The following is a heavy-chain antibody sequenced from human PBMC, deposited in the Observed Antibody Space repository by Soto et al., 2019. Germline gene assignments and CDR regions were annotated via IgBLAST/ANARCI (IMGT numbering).Heavy chain of an antibody. CDR1: GGSISSSTYY. Sequence: SETLSLTCTVSGGSISSSTYYWGWIRQPPGKGLEWIAYFFYGGNTYYNPSLKSRVTISVDTSKNQFSLKLSSVTAADTAVYYCARRYGDSFYFWGQGTLVTVSS. J-gene: IGHJ4*02. V-gene: IGHV4-39*07. D-gene: IGHD4-17*01. CDR3: ARRYGDSFYF. CDR2: FFYGGNT.